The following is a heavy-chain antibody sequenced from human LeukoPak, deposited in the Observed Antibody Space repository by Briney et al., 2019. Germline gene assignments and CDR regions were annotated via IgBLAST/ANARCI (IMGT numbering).Heavy chain of an antibody. V-gene: IGHV4-34*01. CDR1: GGSFSGYY. D-gene: IGHD1-26*01. CDR2: INHSGST. J-gene: IGHJ3*02. CDR3: AAFGIREWKLYYSDHRAFDI. Sequence: PSETLSLTCAVYGGSFSGYYWSWIRQPPGKGLEWIGEINHSGSTNYNPSLKSRVTISVDTSKNQFSLKLSSVTAADTAVYYCAAFGIREWKLYYSDHRAFDIWGQGTMVTVSS.